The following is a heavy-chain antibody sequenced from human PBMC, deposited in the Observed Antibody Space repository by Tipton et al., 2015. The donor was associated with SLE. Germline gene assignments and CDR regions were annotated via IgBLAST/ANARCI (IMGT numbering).Heavy chain of an antibody. Sequence: GLVKPSQTLSLTCAISGDRVSSVSTAWNWIRQSPSRGLEYLGRTYYRTKWYSEYTLSVKSRITINPDTSKNQFSLQLNSVTPEDTAVYYCARGVRHFDICSRGTQVTVSS. V-gene: IGHV6-1*01. CDR1: GDRVSSVSTA. CDR2: TYYRTKWYS. CDR3: ARGVRHFDI. J-gene: IGHJ2*01.